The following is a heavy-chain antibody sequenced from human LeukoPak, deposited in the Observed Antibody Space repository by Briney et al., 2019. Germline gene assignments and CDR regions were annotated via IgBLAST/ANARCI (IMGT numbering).Heavy chain of an antibody. V-gene: IGHV3-23*01. Sequence: RTGGSLRLSCAASGFTFSSYAMSWVRQAPGKGLEWVSAISGSGGSTYYADSVKGRFTISRDNSKNTLYLQMNSLRAEDTAVYYCARDRGNQRGYYYYYMDVWGKGTTVTVSS. CDR2: ISGSGGST. CDR1: GFTFSSYA. J-gene: IGHJ6*03. CDR3: ARDRGNQRGYYYYYMDV. D-gene: IGHD1-14*01.